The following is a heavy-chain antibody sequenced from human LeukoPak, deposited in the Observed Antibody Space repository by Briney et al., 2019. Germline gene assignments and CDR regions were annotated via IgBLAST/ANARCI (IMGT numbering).Heavy chain of an antibody. Sequence: GGSLRLSCTPTGFTFSDFAMTWVRQAPGKGLEWVSIITGSGLTTYYAESVKGRFTISRDNSKNALYLQMPSLKAEDTAVYYCAKVAASDVWSSCDSWGQGTLVTVSS. CDR1: GFTFSDFA. V-gene: IGHV3-23*01. CDR3: AKVAASDVWSSCDS. J-gene: IGHJ5*01. D-gene: IGHD6-13*01. CDR2: ITGSGLTT.